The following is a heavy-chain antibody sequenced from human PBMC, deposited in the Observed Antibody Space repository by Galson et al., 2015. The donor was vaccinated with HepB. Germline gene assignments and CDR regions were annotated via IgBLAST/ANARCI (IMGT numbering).Heavy chain of an antibody. V-gene: IGHV1-46*01. Sequence: SVKVSCKVSGYTLTELSMHWVRQAPGQGLEWMGIINPSGGSTSYAQKFQGRVTMTRDTSTSTVYMELSSLRSEDTAVYYCARGDDLGYCSSTSCYNYYYYYMDVWGKGTTVTVSS. CDR1: GYTLTELS. CDR3: ARGDDLGYCSSTSCYNYYYYYMDV. J-gene: IGHJ6*03. D-gene: IGHD2-2*02. CDR2: INPSGGST.